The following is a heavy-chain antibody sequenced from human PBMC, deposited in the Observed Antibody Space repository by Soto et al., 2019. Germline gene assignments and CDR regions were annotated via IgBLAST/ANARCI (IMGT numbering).Heavy chain of an antibody. CDR2: TNPTGSNK. CDR1: GYTFTSHY. D-gene: IGHD1-26*01. Sequence: QVQLLQSGAEVKEPGASVKISCQTFGYTFTSHYVHWVRQAPGQGLEWMAVTNPTGSNKLYAQNYRGRLTLTTDASTGTMYMELKSLRSDDTAVYYCARVFSDTYDGRSYWWFDPWGQGTLVTVSS. V-gene: IGHV1-46*01. CDR3: ARVFSDTYDGRSYWWFDP. J-gene: IGHJ5*02.